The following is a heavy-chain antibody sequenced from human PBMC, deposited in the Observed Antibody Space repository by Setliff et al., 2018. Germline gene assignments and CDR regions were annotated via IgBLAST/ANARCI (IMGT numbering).Heavy chain of an antibody. CDR2: VYHSGGT. D-gene: IGHD3-22*01. CDR3: ARRVSTGYYGYSFDF. V-gene: IGHV4-39*01. J-gene: IGHJ4*02. CDR1: GGSVSSGSDS. Sequence: SETLSLTGTVSGGSVSSGSDSWAWIRQPPGKGLEWLGTVYHSGGTYYNPSLKSRVTIYVDTSKNHLSLKLASVTAADTAVYYCARRVSTGYYGYSFDFWGQGTRVTVSS.